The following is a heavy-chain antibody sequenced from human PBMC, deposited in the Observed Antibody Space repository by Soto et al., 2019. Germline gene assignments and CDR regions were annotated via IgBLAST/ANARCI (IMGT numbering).Heavy chain of an antibody. Sequence: VQLVESGGGLVKPGGSLRLSCAASGFTFSSYSMNWVRQTPGKGLEWLAVILNDASGHWYADSVKGRFTISRDNFENTLYLQMNGLRLEDTAMYYCARDDDYPDNGFDYWGQGTLVTVSS. V-gene: IGHV3-33*08. J-gene: IGHJ4*02. D-gene: IGHD4-17*01. CDR2: ILNDASGH. CDR1: GFTFSSYS. CDR3: ARDDDYPDNGFDY.